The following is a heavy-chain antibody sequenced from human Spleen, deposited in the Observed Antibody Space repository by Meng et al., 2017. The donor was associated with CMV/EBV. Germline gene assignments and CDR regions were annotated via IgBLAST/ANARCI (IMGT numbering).Heavy chain of an antibody. V-gene: IGHV1-69*10. CDR1: GGTFSSYA. CDR3: ARPPTVTTRAYYYGMDV. D-gene: IGHD4-11*01. CDR2: IIPILGIA. Sequence: SVKVSCKASGGTFSSYAISWVRRAPGQGLEWMGGIIPILGIANYAQKFQGRVTITADKSTSTAYMELSSLRSEDTAVYYCARPPTVTTRAYYYGMDVWGQGTTVTVSS. J-gene: IGHJ6*02.